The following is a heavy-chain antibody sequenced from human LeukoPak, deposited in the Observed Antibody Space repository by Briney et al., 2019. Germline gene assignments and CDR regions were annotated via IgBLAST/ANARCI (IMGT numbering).Heavy chain of an antibody. J-gene: IGHJ4*02. Sequence: SETLSLTCTVSGGSVSTSDYYWGWIRPPPGKGPEWIGDIFYTAKTNYNPSLKRRVTISLDTSRNQFSLKLTTVTAPDTAVYYCARVFDSWGQGTLVTVSS. CDR2: IFYTAKT. CDR3: ARVFDS. CDR1: GGSVSTSDYY. V-gene: IGHV4-39*07.